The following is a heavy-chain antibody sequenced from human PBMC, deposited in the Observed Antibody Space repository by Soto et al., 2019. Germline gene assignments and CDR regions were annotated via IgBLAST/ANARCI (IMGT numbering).Heavy chain of an antibody. D-gene: IGHD3-10*01. CDR1: GFTFDDYA. CDR3: TKDKRGGATLSGSHFEH. V-gene: IGHV3-9*01. CDR2: ISWNSGNI. Sequence: EVQLVESGGGLVHPGRSLRLSCAASGFTFDDYAMHWVRQAPGKGLEWISGISWNSGNIVYADSVRGRFTLSRDNGKNSLHLQMNRPGGEDTALYFCTKDKRGGATLSGSHFEHWGQGSMVSVSS. J-gene: IGHJ4*02.